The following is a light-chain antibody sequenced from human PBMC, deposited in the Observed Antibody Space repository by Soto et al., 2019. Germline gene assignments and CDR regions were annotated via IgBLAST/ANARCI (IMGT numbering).Light chain of an antibody. J-gene: IGKJ1*01. CDR1: QSVGSN. V-gene: IGKV3-15*01. CDR2: GTS. Sequence: MVMTQSPATLSVSPGERATLSCRASQSVGSNLAWYQQKPGRAPRLLIYGTSTRAAGIAARFSGSGSGTEFTLTISSLQSEDSAVYYCQQYVHWPPGAFGQGTTVEIK. CDR3: QQYVHWPPGA.